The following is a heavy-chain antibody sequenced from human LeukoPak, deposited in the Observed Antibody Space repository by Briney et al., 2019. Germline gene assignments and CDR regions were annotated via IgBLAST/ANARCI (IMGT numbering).Heavy chain of an antibody. CDR1: GFTFSSYS. CDR2: ISSSSSTI. Sequence: PGGSLRLSCAASGFTFSSYSMNWVRQAPGKGLEWVSYISSSSSTIYYADSVKGRFTISRDNAKNSLYLQMNSLRAEDTAVYYCAREGYYHDSSGYHWGQGTLVTVSS. D-gene: IGHD3-22*01. J-gene: IGHJ4*02. V-gene: IGHV3-48*01. CDR3: AREGYYHDSSGYH.